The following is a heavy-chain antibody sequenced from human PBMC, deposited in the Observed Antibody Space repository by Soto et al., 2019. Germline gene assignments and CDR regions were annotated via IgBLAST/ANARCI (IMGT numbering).Heavy chain of an antibody. Sequence: EVQLVESGGGLVKPGGSLRLSCAASGFTFSNAWMSWVRQAPGKGLEWVGRIKSKTDGGTTDYAAPVKGRFTISRDDSKNTLYLQMNSLKTEDTAVYYCTTVPVHLLYSSGWLEAAEYFQHWGQGTLVTVSS. CDR3: TTVPVHLLYSSGWLEAAEYFQH. V-gene: IGHV3-15*01. D-gene: IGHD6-19*01. CDR2: IKSKTDGGTT. CDR1: GFTFSNAW. J-gene: IGHJ1*01.